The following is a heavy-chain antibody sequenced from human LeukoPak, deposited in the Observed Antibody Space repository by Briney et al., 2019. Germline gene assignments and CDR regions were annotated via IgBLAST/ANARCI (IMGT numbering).Heavy chain of an antibody. J-gene: IGHJ4*02. D-gene: IGHD3-10*01. V-gene: IGHV4-61*02. CDR3: ARTIHYYGSGSYYFDY. CDR1: GGSISSGSYY. Sequence: SETLSLTCTVSGGSISSGSYYWSWIRQPAGKGLEWIGRIYTSGSTNYNPSLKSRVTISVDTSKNQFSLKLSSVTAADTAVYYCARTIHYYGSGSYYFDYWGQGTLVTVSS. CDR2: IYTSGST.